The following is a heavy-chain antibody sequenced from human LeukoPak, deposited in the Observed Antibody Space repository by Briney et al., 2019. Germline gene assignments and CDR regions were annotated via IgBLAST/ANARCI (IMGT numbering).Heavy chain of an antibody. CDR3: ARTPSSTRGLDY. CDR2: INPNSGGT. Sequence: ASVKVSCKASGYTFTAYYVHWVRQAPGQGLEWMGWINPNSGGTIYAQKFQGRVTMTRDTSISTAYMELRNLRSGDAAVYYCARTPSSTRGLDYWGQGTLVTVSS. J-gene: IGHJ4*02. CDR1: GYTFTAYY. D-gene: IGHD2-2*01. V-gene: IGHV1-2*02.